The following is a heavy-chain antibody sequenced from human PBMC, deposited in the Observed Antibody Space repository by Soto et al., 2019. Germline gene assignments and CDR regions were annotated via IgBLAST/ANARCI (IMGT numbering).Heavy chain of an antibody. Sequence: PGESLKISCKGSGYSFTSYWIGWVRQMPGKGLEWMGIIYPGDSDTRYSPSFQGQVTISADKSISTAYLQWSSLKASDTAMYYCASYHLSSSWYLGAFDIWGPGTMVTVSS. CDR1: GYSFTSYW. V-gene: IGHV5-51*01. CDR3: ASYHLSSSWYLGAFDI. D-gene: IGHD6-13*01. J-gene: IGHJ3*02. CDR2: IYPGDSDT.